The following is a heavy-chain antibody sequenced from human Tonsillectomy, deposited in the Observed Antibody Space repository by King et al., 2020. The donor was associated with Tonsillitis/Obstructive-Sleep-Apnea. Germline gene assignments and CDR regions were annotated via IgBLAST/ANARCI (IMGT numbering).Heavy chain of an antibody. V-gene: IGHV4-34*01. CDR1: GGSFSAYY. Sequence: VQLQQWGAGLLKPSETLSLTCAATGGSFSAYYWSWIRQPPGKGLEWIGEINHSGGTNYNPSLKSRVTISVDTSKNQFSLKLSSVTAADTAVYYCARGGIAVFNWFDPWGQGTLVTVSS. J-gene: IGHJ5*02. CDR2: INHSGGT. CDR3: ARGGIAVFNWFDP. D-gene: IGHD6-19*01.